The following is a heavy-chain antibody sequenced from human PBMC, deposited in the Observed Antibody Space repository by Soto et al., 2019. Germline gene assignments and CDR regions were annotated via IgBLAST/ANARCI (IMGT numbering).Heavy chain of an antibody. Sequence: EVQVVESGGGLVQPGGSLRLFCAASGFTVSSNYMSWVRQTPGKGLEWVSLIYSGGAIVYADSVMGRFTVSRDNSRNTLYLQMNSLRAEDTAVYFCARDFGSDATGYYGMDVWGQGTTVTVSS. J-gene: IGHJ6*02. D-gene: IGHD3-10*01. CDR3: ARDFGSDATGYYGMDV. CDR2: IYSGGAI. CDR1: GFTVSSNY. V-gene: IGHV3-66*01.